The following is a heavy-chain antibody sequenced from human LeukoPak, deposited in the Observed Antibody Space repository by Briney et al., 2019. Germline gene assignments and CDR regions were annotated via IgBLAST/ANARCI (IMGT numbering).Heavy chain of an antibody. V-gene: IGHV1-2*04. CDR2: INPNSGGT. D-gene: IGHD4-17*01. Sequence: ASVKVSCKASGYTFTGYYMHWVRQAPGQGLEWMRWINPNSGGTNYAQKFQGWVTMTRDTSISTAYMELSRLRSDDTAVYYCARGGWQRDGDKDAFDIWGQGTMVTVSS. CDR3: ARGGWQRDGDKDAFDI. CDR1: GYTFTGYY. J-gene: IGHJ3*02.